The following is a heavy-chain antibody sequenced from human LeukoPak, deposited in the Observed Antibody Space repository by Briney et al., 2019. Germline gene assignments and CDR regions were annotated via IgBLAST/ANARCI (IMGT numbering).Heavy chain of an antibody. CDR1: GGSISSYY. D-gene: IGHD3-9*01. V-gene: IGHV4-59*01. CDR2: IYYSGST. J-gene: IGHJ4*02. Sequence: PSETLSLTCTVSGGSISSYYWSWIRQPPGKGLEWIGYIYYSGSTNYNPSLKSRVTISVDTSKNQFSLKLSSVTAADTAVYYCARYHYDILTGYYYSDYWGQGTLVTVSP. CDR3: ARYHYDILTGYYYSDY.